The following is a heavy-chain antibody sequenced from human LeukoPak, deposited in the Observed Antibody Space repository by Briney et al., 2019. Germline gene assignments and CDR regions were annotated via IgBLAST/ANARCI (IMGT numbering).Heavy chain of an antibody. CDR2: ISFSSSSI. CDR3: ASAQGGVILPDYFHH. V-gene: IGHV3-48*04. J-gene: IGHJ1*01. D-gene: IGHD3-16*02. CDR1: GFTFSGYS. Sequence: GGSLRLSCAVSGFTFSGYSMNWVRQAPGKELEWVLYISFSSSSIYYADSVKGRFTISRDNAKNSLYLQMNSLRADDTAVYFCASAQGGVILPDYFHHWGQGTLVTVSS.